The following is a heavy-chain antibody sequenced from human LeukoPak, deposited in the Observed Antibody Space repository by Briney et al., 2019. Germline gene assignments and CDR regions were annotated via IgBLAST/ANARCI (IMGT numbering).Heavy chain of an antibody. V-gene: IGHV4-59*08. J-gene: IGHJ6*02. CDR3: ARITFVVEGYGMDV. CDR2: IYYSGST. D-gene: IGHD2-21*01. Sequence: SETLSLTCTVSGGSVSSYYWSWIRQLPGKGLEWIGYIYYSGSTNYNPSLKSRVTISVDTSKNQFSLSLSSVTAADTAVYYCARITFVVEGYGMDVWGQGTTVTVSS. CDR1: GGSVSSYY.